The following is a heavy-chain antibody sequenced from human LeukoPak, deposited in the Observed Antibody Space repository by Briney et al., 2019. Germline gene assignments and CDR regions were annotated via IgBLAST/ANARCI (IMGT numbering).Heavy chain of an antibody. V-gene: IGHV3-53*01. CDR1: GFSVSNYY. J-gene: IGHJ4*02. CDR2: IYSGGNT. D-gene: IGHD3-22*01. CDR3: AGCYYDGSGFYYYFDY. Sequence: PGGSLRLSCAASGFSVSNYYMSWVRQAPGKGLEWVSVIYSGGNTYYTDSVKGRFTISRDNPKNTVFLQMGSLRGEDTAVYYCAGCYYDGSGFYYYFDYWGQGTLVTVSS.